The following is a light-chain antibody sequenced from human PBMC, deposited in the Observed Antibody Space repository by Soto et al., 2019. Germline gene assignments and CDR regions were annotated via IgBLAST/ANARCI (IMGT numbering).Light chain of an antibody. CDR1: SSDVGGYNY. V-gene: IGLV2-14*01. Sequence: QSVLTQPAYVSGSPGQSITISCTGTSSDVGGYNYVSWYQQHPGKAPKLMIYEVSNRPSGVSNRFSGSKSGNTASLTISGLQAEDEADYYCSSYTSSSTLNVFGTGTQLTVL. CDR3: SSYTSSSTLNV. J-gene: IGLJ1*01. CDR2: EVS.